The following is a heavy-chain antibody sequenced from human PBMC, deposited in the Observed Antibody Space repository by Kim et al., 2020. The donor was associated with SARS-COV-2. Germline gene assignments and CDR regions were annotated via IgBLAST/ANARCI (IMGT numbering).Heavy chain of an antibody. CDR2: IHDTGST. Sequence: SETLSLTCTVSGGSISYYYWNWIRQPPGKGLEWVAYIHDTGSTNYNPSLKSRVTISIGTSKSHFSLKLSSVTAADTAVYYCARQLYYYDGSGNPRPHWYFDLWGRGPLVTVSS. CDR3: ARQLYYYDGSGNPRPHWYFDL. D-gene: IGHD3-22*01. J-gene: IGHJ2*01. CDR1: GGSISYYY. V-gene: IGHV4-59*08.